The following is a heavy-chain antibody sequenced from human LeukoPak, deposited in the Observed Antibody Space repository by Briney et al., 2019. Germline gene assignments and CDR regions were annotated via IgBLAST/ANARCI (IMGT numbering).Heavy chain of an antibody. V-gene: IGHV3-74*01. J-gene: IGHJ4*01. Sequence: PGGSLRLSCAASGFTFSNYWMHWVRQDPGKGLVWVSYINPDGSNTNYADSVKGRFTISRDNAKNALYLQMNSLRAEDTAVYYCAKDLHYGSADYWGHGTLVTVSS. CDR1: GFTFSNYW. CDR3: AKDLHYGSADY. D-gene: IGHD3-10*01. CDR2: INPDGSNT.